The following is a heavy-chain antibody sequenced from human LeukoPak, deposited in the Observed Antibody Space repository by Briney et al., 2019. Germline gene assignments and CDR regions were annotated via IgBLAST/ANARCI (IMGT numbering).Heavy chain of an antibody. Sequence: GGSLRLSCAGSGFIFSGYWMHWVRQAPGKGLVWVSRIKTDGSTTYYADSVKGRFTISRDNSKDTLYLQMNSLRAEDTAVYYCTKDKSHHYDSSHHWGQGTMVTVSS. D-gene: IGHD3-22*01. CDR3: TKDKSHHYDSSHH. J-gene: IGHJ3*01. V-gene: IGHV3-74*01. CDR1: GFIFSGYW. CDR2: IKTDGSTT.